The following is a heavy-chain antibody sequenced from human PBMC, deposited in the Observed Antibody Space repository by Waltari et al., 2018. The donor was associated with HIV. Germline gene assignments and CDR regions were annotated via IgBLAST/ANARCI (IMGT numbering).Heavy chain of an antibody. D-gene: IGHD1-26*01. Sequence: QVQLQQWGAGLLKPSETLSLTCAVYGGSFSGYYWSWIRQPPGKGLEWIGEINHSGSTNYNPSLKSRVTISVDTSKNQFSLKLSSVTAADTAVYYCARGLTQGVDYWGQGTLVTVSS. CDR1: GGSFSGYY. V-gene: IGHV4-34*01. J-gene: IGHJ4*02. CDR2: INHSGST. CDR3: ARGLTQGVDY.